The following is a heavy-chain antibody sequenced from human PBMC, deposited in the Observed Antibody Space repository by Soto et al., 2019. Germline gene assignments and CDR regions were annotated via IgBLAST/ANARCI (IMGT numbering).Heavy chain of an antibody. CDR3: ARGPTGWYGYDY. CDR1: GFTFRSSW. J-gene: IGHJ4*02. V-gene: IGHV3-74*01. Sequence: EVQLVESGGGLVQPGGSLRLSCVASGFTFRSSWMHWVRQAPGKGLVWVSRINSDATTKNYAEYAKGRFTIARDNAENTPYLQMGSRTAEGTAVYYWARGPTGWYGYDYWGQGTLLTVSS. D-gene: IGHD6-19*01. CDR2: INSDATTK.